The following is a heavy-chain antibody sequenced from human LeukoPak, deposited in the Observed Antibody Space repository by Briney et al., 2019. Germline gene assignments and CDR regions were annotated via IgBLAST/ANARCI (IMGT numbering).Heavy chain of an antibody. Sequence: PSETLSLTCTVPGGSISSYYWSWIRQPPGKGLEWIGYIYYSGSTNYNPSLKSRVTISVDTSKNQFSLKLSSVTAADTAVYYCATSRELRYFDWLFPYYYYYMDVWGKGTTVTVSS. CDR3: ATSRELRYFDWLFPYYYYYMDV. CDR1: GGSISSYY. J-gene: IGHJ6*03. V-gene: IGHV4-59*01. CDR2: IYYSGST. D-gene: IGHD3-9*01.